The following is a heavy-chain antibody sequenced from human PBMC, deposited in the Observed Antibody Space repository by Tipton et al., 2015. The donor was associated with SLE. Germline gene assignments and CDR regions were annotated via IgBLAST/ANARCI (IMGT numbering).Heavy chain of an antibody. CDR1: GGSISSSSYY. CDR3: ASASYFYDTSGEAGAFDY. D-gene: IGHD3-22*01. V-gene: IGHV4-39*01. J-gene: IGHJ4*02. Sequence: GLVKPSETLSLICSISGGSISSSSYYWGWIRQPPGKGLEWIGSIYHSGSTYYNPSLKSRVTISVDTSKNQFSLRLTSVTAADTAGYCCASASYFYDTSGEAGAFDYWGQGTLVTVSS. CDR2: IYHSGST.